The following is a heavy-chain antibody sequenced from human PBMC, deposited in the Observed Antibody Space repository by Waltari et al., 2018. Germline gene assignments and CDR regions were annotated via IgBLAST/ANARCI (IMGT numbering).Heavy chain of an antibody. J-gene: IGHJ6*03. D-gene: IGHD3-3*01. Sequence: QVQLQQWGAGLLKPSETLSLTCDVSGGSLSGYHWTWIRQPPGKGLEWIGEINDSGRTTYNPSLESRVTVSIDTANNQFSLRVRPVTAADTAVYYCARVFGYYYYYMGVWGKGTTVTISS. CDR3: ARVFGYYYYYMGV. V-gene: IGHV4-34*02. CDR1: GGSLSGYH. CDR2: INDSGRT.